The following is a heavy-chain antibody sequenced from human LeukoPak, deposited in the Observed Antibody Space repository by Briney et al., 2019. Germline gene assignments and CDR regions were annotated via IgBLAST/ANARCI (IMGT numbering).Heavy chain of an antibody. D-gene: IGHD3-16*02. V-gene: IGHV4-39*01. CDR3: ARHERVVITFGGVIGLFDY. Sequence: PSETLSLTCTVSGGSISSSSYYWGWIRQPPGKWLEWIGSIYYSGSTYYNPSLKSRVTISVDTSKNQFSLKLSSVTAADTAVYYCARHERVVITFGGVIGLFDYWGQGTLVTVSS. CDR2: IYYSGST. CDR1: GGSISSSSYY. J-gene: IGHJ4*02.